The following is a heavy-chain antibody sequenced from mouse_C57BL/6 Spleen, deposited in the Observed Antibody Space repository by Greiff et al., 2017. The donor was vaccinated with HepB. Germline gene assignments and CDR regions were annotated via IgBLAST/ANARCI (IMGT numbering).Heavy chain of an antibody. CDR2: INPNNGGT. J-gene: IGHJ2*01. Sequence: VQLKESGPELVKPGASVKIPCKASGYTFTDYNMDWVKQSHGKSLEWIGDINPNNGGTIYNQKFKGKATLTVDKSSSTAYMELRSLTSEDTAVYYCARRDYGSGYFDYWGQGTTLTVSS. V-gene: IGHV1-18*01. CDR3: ARRDYGSGYFDY. D-gene: IGHD1-1*01. CDR1: GYTFTDYN.